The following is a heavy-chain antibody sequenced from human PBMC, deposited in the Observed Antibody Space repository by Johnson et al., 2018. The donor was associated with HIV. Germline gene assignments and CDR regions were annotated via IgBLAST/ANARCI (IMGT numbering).Heavy chain of an antibody. Sequence: VQLVESGGGLVQPGGSLRLSCAASGFTFSSYAMSWVRQAPGKGLEWVSAISGSGGSTYYADSVKGRFTISRDNSKNTLYLQMNSLRAEYTAVYYCRYYYDSSGDAFDIWGQGTMVTVSS. CDR2: ISGSGGST. V-gene: IGHV3-23*04. CDR3: RYYYDSSGDAFDI. D-gene: IGHD3-22*01. CDR1: GFTFSSYA. J-gene: IGHJ3*02.